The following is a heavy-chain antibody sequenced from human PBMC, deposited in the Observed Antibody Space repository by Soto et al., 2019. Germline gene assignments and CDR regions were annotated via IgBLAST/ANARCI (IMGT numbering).Heavy chain of an antibody. V-gene: IGHV4-59*08. CDR3: ARQLSSLGFDP. J-gene: IGHJ5*02. D-gene: IGHD2-2*01. CDR2: IYYSGST. Sequence: SETLSLTCTVSGGSISSYYWSWIRQPPGKGLEWIGYIYYSGSTNYNPSLKSRVTISVDKSKNQFSLKLSSVTAADTAVYYCARQLSSLGFDPWGQGTLVTVSS. CDR1: GGSISSYY.